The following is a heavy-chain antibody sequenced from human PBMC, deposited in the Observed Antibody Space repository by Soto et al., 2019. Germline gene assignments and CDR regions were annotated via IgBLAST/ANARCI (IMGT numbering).Heavy chain of an antibody. CDR1: GGSISSYY. D-gene: IGHD5-12*01. J-gene: IGHJ4*02. V-gene: IGHV4-59*01. CDR3: ARWLRPYYFDY. Sequence: SETLSLTCTVSGGSISSYYWSWIRQPPGRGLEWIGYIYYTGSTNYSPSLKSRVTISLDTSKNQFSLKLSSVTAADTAVYYCARWLRPYYFDYWGQGTLVTVSS. CDR2: IYYTGST.